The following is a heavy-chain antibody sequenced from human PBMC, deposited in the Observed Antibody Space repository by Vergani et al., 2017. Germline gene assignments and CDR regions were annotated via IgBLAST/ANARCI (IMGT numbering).Heavy chain of an antibody. CDR3: ARERSSGWERYFQH. J-gene: IGHJ1*01. CDR2: ISYDGSNK. Sequence: QVQLVESGGGVVQPGRSLRLSCAASGFTFSSYAMHWVRQAPGKGLEWVAVISYDGSNKYYADSVEGRFTITRDNSKNTLYLQRNSLRAEDTAVYYCARERSSGWERYFQHWGQGTLVTVSS. D-gene: IGHD6-19*01. CDR1: GFTFSSYA. V-gene: IGHV3-30-3*01.